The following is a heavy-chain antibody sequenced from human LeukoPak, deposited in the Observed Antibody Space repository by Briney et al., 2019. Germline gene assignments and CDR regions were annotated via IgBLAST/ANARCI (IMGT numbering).Heavy chain of an antibody. CDR1: GGSFSSYY. Sequence: SSETLSLTCAVYGGSFSSYYWSWIRQPPGKGLEWIGYIYYSGSTNYNPSLKSRVTISVDTSKNQFSLKLSSVTAADTAVYYCARFRDYCSSTSCYLDYYYYYGMDVWGQGTTVTVSS. D-gene: IGHD2-2*01. J-gene: IGHJ6*02. CDR3: ARFRDYCSSTSCYLDYYYYYGMDV. V-gene: IGHV4-59*13. CDR2: IYYSGST.